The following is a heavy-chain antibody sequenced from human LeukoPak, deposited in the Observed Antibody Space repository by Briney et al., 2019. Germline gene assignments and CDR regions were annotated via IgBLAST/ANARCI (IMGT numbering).Heavy chain of an antibody. CDR3: ARPNFWSGPSAFDI. J-gene: IGHJ3*02. Sequence: LPGGSLRLSCAASGFTFSNFWMNWVRQAPGKGLEWVANIKQDGSEKYYVDSVKGRFTISRDNAKNSRYLQMNSLRAEDTAVYYCARPNFWSGPSAFDIWGQGTMVTVSS. V-gene: IGHV3-7*01. D-gene: IGHD3-3*01. CDR2: IKQDGSEK. CDR1: GFTFSNFW.